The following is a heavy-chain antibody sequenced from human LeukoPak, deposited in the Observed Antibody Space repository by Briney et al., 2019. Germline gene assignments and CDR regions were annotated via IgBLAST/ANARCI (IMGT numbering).Heavy chain of an antibody. J-gene: IGHJ1*01. Sequence: GSLRLSCAASGFTFSNYAMSWVRQAPGRGLEWVSVISGSGTATYYVDSVKGRFTISRDNSKNTLYLQMNSLRAEDTAVYYCAKKAEAFGDSVTQHWGQGTLVTVSS. D-gene: IGHD4-17*01. CDR1: GFTFSNYA. CDR3: AKKAEAFGDSVTQH. V-gene: IGHV3-23*01. CDR2: ISGSGTAT.